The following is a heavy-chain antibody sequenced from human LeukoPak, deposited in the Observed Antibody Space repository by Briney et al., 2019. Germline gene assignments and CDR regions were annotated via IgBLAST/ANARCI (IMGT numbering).Heavy chain of an antibody. V-gene: IGHV4-39*01. CDR3: ARSVFTAMVGPPNAFDI. J-gene: IGHJ3*02. D-gene: IGHD5-18*01. CDR2: IYHSGST. CDR1: GDSISSSNHY. Sequence: SETLSLTCSVSGDSISSSNHYWGWIRQPPGKGLEWIGYIYHSGSTYYNPSLKSRVTISVDTSKNQFSLKLSSVTAADTAVYYCARSVFTAMVGPPNAFDIWGQGTMVTVSS.